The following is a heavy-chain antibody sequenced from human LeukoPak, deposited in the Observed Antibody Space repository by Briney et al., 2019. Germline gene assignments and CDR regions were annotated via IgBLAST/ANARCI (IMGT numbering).Heavy chain of an antibody. CDR1: GGSLTGYY. V-gene: IGHV4-34*01. J-gene: IGHJ4*02. D-gene: IGHD3-10*01. CDR3: ARSNSHGPGTHYLHH. CDR2: INRDGSS. Sequence: SETLSLTCDVSGGSLTGYYWSWVRQPPGKGLEWIGEINRDGSSYNNPSLKSRVTISIDTSKNQFSLRLSSVTAADTGVYYCARSNSHGPGTHYLHHWGQGTLVTVSS.